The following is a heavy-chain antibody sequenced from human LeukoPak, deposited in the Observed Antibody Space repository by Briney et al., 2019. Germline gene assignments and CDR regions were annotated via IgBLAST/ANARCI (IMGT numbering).Heavy chain of an antibody. Sequence: SVKVSCKASGGTFSSYAISWVRQAPGQGLEWMGGIIPIFGTANYAQKFQGRVTITTDESTSTAYMELSSLRSEDTAVYYCARAFRGYYDSSGAYGMDVWGQGTTVTVSS. J-gene: IGHJ6*02. CDR2: IIPIFGTA. CDR3: ARAFRGYYDSSGAYGMDV. CDR1: GGTFSSYA. V-gene: IGHV1-69*05. D-gene: IGHD3-22*01.